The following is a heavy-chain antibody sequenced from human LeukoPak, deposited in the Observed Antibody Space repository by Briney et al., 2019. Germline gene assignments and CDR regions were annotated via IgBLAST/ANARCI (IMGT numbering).Heavy chain of an antibody. J-gene: IGHJ4*02. CDR1: GFTFSSYA. D-gene: IGHD3-3*01. V-gene: IGHV3-23*01. CDR2: ISGSGGST. CDR3: AKDFGAGRITIFGVVQAFYFDY. Sequence: GGSLRLSCAASGFTFSSYAMSWVRQAPGKGLEWVSAISGSGGSTYYADSVKGRFTISRDNSENSLYLQMNSLRTEDTALYYCAKDFGAGRITIFGVVQAFYFDYWGQGTLVTVSS.